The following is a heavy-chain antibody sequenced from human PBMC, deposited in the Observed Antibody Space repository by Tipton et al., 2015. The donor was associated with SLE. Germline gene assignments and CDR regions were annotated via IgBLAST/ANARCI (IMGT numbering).Heavy chain of an antibody. V-gene: IGHV4-4*07. CDR1: GGSISSYY. CDR2: IHSSGST. CDR3: ARENWSFSHMDV. Sequence: TLSLTCTVFGGSISSYYWSWIRQPAGKGLEWIGQIHSSGSTSYNPSLKSRVSISVDVSKNQVSLKLSSVTAADTALYFCARENWSFSHMDVWGIGTTVTVSS. J-gene: IGHJ6*04. D-gene: IGHD1-1*01.